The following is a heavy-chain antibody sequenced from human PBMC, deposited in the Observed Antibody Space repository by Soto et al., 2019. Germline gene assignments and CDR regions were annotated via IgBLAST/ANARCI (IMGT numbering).Heavy chain of an antibody. J-gene: IGHJ4*02. Sequence: PSETLSLTCIVSGGSISSGGYYWSWIRQHPGKGLEWIAYIYYSGSTYYNPSLKSRVSISVDTSKNQFSLKLSSVTAADTAVYYCARRSEGFDYWGQGTLVTVSS. CDR2: IYYSGST. CDR1: GGSISSGGYY. CDR3: ARRSEGFDY. V-gene: IGHV4-31*03.